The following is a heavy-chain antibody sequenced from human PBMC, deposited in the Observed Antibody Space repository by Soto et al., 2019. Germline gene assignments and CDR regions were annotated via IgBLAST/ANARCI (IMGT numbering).Heavy chain of an antibody. V-gene: IGHV3-23*01. D-gene: IGHD6-19*01. CDR2: ISGSGGST. J-gene: IGHJ3*02. Sequence: EVQLLESGGGLVQPGGSLRLYCATSGFTFSSYAMSWVRQAPGKGLEWVSAISGSGGSTYYADSVKGRFTISRDNSKNTLYLPMNSLRAEDTAVYYCASSCRGIISSGWYGCAFDIWGQGTMVNVSS. CDR1: GFTFSSYA. CDR3: ASSCRGIISSGWYGCAFDI.